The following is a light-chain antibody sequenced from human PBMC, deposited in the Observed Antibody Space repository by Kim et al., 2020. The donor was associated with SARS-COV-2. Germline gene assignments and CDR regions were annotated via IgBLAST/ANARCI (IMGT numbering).Light chain of an antibody. J-gene: IGLJ1*01. Sequence: ALGKTARIPGGRNIIGGKSVNWYQRKPGQAPVMVIYYDSDRPAGIPERFSGSNSGNTATLTISRVEAGDEADYYCQVWDSSSDHYVFGTGTKVTVL. CDR3: QVWDSSSDHYV. CDR2: YDS. CDR1: IIGGKS. V-gene: IGLV3-21*04.